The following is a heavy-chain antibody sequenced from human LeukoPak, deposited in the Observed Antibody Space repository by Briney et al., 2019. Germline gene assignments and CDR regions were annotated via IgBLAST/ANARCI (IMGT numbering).Heavy chain of an antibody. D-gene: IGHD3-10*01. V-gene: IGHV4-39*07. CDR3: ARGWYYYGSGSSFDY. CDR2: IYYSGST. J-gene: IGHJ4*02. CDR1: GDSISTSSYY. Sequence: SETLSLTCSVSGDSISTSSYYWGWIRQPPGKGLEWIGTIYYSGSTYYNPSLKSRVTISVDTSKNQFSLKLSSVTAADTAVYYCARGWYYYGSGSSFDYWGQGTLVTVSS.